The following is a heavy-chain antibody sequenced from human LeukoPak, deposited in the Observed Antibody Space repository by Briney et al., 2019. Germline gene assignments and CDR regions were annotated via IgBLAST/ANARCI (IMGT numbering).Heavy chain of an antibody. J-gene: IGHJ5*02. V-gene: IGHV1-18*01. CDR1: GYTFTSYG. D-gene: IGHD5-24*01. CDR3: ARADRDGYDNWFDP. CDR2: ISAYNGST. Sequence: ASVKVSCKASGYTFTSYGISWVRQAPGQGLEWMGWISAYNGSTNYAQKLQGRVTMTTDTSTSTAYMELRSLRSDDTAVYYCARADRDGYDNWFDPWGQRTLVTVSS.